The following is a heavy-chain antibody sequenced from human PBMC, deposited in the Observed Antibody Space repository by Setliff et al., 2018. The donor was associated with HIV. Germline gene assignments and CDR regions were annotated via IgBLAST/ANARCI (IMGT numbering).Heavy chain of an antibody. CDR3: ARSQGIGNYYMDV. V-gene: IGHV3-23*03. J-gene: IGHJ6*03. CDR2: IYSGGSST. Sequence: GGSLRLSCAASGFTFSSYSMSWVRQAPGKGLEWVSVIYSGGSSTYYADSVKGRFTISRDNSKNTLYLQMNSLRDEDTAVYYCARSQGIGNYYMDVWGTGTTVTVSS. CDR1: GFTFSSYS. D-gene: IGHD2-15*01.